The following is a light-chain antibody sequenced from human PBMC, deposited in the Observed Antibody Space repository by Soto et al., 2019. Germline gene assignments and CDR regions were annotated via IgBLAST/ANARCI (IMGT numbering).Light chain of an antibody. V-gene: IGLV4-69*02. CDR1: SGHSSYA. Sequence: QPVLTQSPSASASLGASVKLTCTLSSGHSSYAIAWHQQQPEKGPRYLMKLNSDGSHRKGDGIPDRFSGSSSGAERYLTTSSLQSEDEADYYCQTWGTGVVFGGGTKLTVL. J-gene: IGLJ2*01. CDR2: LNSDGSH. CDR3: QTWGTGVV.